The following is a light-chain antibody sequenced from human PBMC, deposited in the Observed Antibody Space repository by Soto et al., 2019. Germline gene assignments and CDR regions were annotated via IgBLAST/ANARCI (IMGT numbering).Light chain of an antibody. V-gene: IGLV2-23*02. J-gene: IGLJ2*01. CDR2: GVT. CDR3: CSYGGRSTLG. CDR1: SSDVGNYNL. Sequence: QSALTQPASVSGSPGQSITISCTGTSSDVGNYNLVSWYQHHPGKAPKLLIHGVTKQSSGVSKPFAGAKSGNTASLSISGLQAEDEGDYYWCSYGGRSTLGFGGGSHRIVL.